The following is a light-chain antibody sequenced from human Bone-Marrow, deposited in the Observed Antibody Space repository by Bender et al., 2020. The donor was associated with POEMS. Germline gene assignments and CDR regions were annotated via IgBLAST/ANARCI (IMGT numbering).Light chain of an antibody. Sequence: QSVLTQLPSASGTPGQRATISCSGSSSNIDNNFVYWYHQLPGTTLKLLFYGNTNRPSGVPNGFAGSKSGTSASLSITGLGAEDEDDYCCQSYGSARTNFGGGTKLTVL. CDR1: SSNIDNNF. J-gene: IGLJ2*01. V-gene: IGLV1-47*02. CDR3: QSYGSARTN. CDR2: GNT.